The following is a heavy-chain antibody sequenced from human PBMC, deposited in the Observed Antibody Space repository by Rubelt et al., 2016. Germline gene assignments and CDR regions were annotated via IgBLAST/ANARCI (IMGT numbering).Heavy chain of an antibody. Sequence: QVQLVQSGAEVKKPGASVKVSCKASGYTFTNFFMHWVRQAPGQGLEWMGWMNPNSGNTGYAQKLQGRVTLTRDISISTAYMELSSLGSEETAVYYCARDYGGNSGWFDPLGQGTLVTVSS. CDR2: MNPNSGNT. CDR1: GYTFTNFF. CDR3: ARDYGGNSGWFDP. J-gene: IGHJ5*02. V-gene: IGHV1-8*02. D-gene: IGHD4-23*01.